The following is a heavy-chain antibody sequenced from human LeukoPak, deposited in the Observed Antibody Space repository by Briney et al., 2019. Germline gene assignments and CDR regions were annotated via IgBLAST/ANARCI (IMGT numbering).Heavy chain of an antibody. CDR2: IFGGGST. D-gene: IGHD2-21*01. J-gene: IGHJ4*02. V-gene: IGHV3-66*01. CDR1: GFTVSSNY. Sequence: PGGSLRLSCAASGFTVSSNYMSWVRQAPGKGLEWVSIIFGGGSTNYADSVKGRFTISRDNSKNTVDLQMNSLRAEDMAVYYCASPGETPFDHWGQGTLVTVSS. CDR3: ASPGETPFDH.